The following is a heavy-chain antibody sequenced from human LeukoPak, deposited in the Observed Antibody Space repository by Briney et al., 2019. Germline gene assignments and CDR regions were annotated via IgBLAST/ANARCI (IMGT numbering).Heavy chain of an antibody. Sequence: PSETLSLTCTVSGGSISTYYWSWIRQPPGKGLEWIGSIHHSGSTYYNPSLKSRVTISVDTSKNQSSLKLSSVTAADTAVYYCARVKFTRCGGDCYRYYFDYWGQGTLVTVSS. J-gene: IGHJ4*02. D-gene: IGHD2-21*02. CDR3: ARVKFTRCGGDCYRYYFDY. CDR2: IHHSGST. V-gene: IGHV4-38-2*02. CDR1: GGSISTYY.